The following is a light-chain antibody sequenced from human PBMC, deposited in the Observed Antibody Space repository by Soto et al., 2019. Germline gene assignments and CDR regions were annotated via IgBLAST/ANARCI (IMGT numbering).Light chain of an antibody. CDR2: QAS. J-gene: IGKJ4*01. CDR3: QQYYSYVS. Sequence: DIQMTQSPSTLSASVGDRVTITCRASQSIRSWLAWYQQKPGKAPKLLIYQASSLESVVPLRFSGGGSGTEFTLTISSLQPDDFATYYCQQYYSYVSFGGGTKVEIK. V-gene: IGKV1-5*03. CDR1: QSIRSW.